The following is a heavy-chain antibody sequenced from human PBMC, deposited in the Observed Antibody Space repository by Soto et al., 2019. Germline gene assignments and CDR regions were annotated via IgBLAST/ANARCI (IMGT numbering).Heavy chain of an antibody. J-gene: IGHJ4*02. D-gene: IGHD1-1*01. CDR1: GFTFSSYS. CDR3: ARDNLLGY. V-gene: IGHV3-48*02. CDR2: ISSSSSTI. Sequence: PGGSLRLSCAASGFTFSSYSMNWVRQAPGKGLEWVSYISSSSSTIYYADSVKGRFTISRDNAKNSLYPQMNSLRDEDTAVYYCARDNLLGYWVQGTLVTVSS.